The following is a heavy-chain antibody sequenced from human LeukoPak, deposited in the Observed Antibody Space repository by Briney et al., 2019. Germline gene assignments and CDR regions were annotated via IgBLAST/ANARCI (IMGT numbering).Heavy chain of an antibody. D-gene: IGHD1-1*01. CDR3: AKDPTELGILPMDY. CDR1: GFTFSSYA. V-gene: IGHV3-23*01. CDR2: ISGSSGST. Sequence: GGSLRLSCAASGFTFSSYAMSWVRQAPGKGLEWVSAISGSSGSTYYADSVKGRFTISRDNSKNTLYLQINSLRTEDTAVYYCAKDPTELGILPMDYWGQGTLVTVSS. J-gene: IGHJ4*02.